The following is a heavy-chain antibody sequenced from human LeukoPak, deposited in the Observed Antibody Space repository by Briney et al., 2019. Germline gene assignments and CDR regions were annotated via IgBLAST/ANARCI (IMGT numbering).Heavy chain of an antibody. CDR1: GFTFSNAW. D-gene: IGHD2-21*02. CDR2: IKSKTDGGTT. Sequence: GGSLRLSCAASGFTFSNAWMSWVRQAPGKGLEWVGRIKSKTDGGTTDYAAPVKGRFTISRDDSKNTLYLQMNSLKTEDTAVYYCTTGAYCGGDCYRDYWGQGTLVTVSS. CDR3: TTGAYCGGDCYRDY. V-gene: IGHV3-15*01. J-gene: IGHJ4*02.